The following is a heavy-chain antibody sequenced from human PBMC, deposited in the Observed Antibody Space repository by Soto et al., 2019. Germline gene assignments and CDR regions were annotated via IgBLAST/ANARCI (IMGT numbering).Heavy chain of an antibody. Sequence: GGSLRLSCAASGFTFSSYAMIWVRQAPGKGLEWVSAISGSGGSTYYADSVKGRFTISRDNSKNTLYLQMNSLRAEDTAVYYCAKAIAAAAPYYYGMDVWGQGTTVTVSS. CDR3: AKAIAAAAPYYYGMDV. J-gene: IGHJ6*02. D-gene: IGHD6-13*01. CDR1: GFTFSSYA. CDR2: ISGSGGST. V-gene: IGHV3-23*01.